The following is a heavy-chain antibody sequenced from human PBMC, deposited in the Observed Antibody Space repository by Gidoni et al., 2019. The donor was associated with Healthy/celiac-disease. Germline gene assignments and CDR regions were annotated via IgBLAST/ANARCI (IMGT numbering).Heavy chain of an antibody. CDR1: GFTLSRCA. Sequence: EVQLLESGGGWVQPGGSLRLACAASGFTLSRCAMRWVRPAPGKGLEWGSAISGSGGSPYYADPVAGRFTIPRDHSQNPLVLPMNSLRAEDPALYFCAKYRPIPIVPGLPAGLVFDYWGQGTLVTVSS. CDR2: ISGSGGSP. CDR3: AKYRPIPIVPGLPAGLVFDY. D-gene: IGHD3-10*02. V-gene: IGHV3-23*01. J-gene: IGHJ4*02.